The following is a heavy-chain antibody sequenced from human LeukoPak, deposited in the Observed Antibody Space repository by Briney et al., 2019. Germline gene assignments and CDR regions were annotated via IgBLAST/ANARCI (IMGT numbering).Heavy chain of an antibody. CDR3: ARGLYYYDSSGYYYAGGHFDY. CDR2: INHSGST. D-gene: IGHD3-22*01. V-gene: IGHV4-34*01. J-gene: IGHJ4*02. CDR1: GGSFSGYY. Sequence: PSETLSLTCAVYGGSFSGYYWSWTRQPPGKGLEWIGEINHSGSTNYNPSLKSRVTISVDTSKNQFSLKLSSVTAADTAVYYCARGLYYYDSSGYYYAGGHFDYWGQGTLVTVSS.